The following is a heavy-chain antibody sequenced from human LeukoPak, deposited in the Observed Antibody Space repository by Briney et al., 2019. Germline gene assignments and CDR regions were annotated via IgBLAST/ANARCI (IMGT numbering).Heavy chain of an antibody. CDR2: MNPNSGNT. V-gene: IGHV1-8*01. Sequence: GASVKVSCKASGYTFTSYDINWVRQASGQGLEWMGWMNPNSGNTGYAQKFQGRVTMTRNTSISTAYMELSSLRCEDTAVYYCALISGPIVVVPAGSLGFGYWGQGTLVTVSS. CDR3: ALISGPIVVVPAGSLGFGY. CDR1: GYTFTSYD. D-gene: IGHD2-2*01. J-gene: IGHJ4*02.